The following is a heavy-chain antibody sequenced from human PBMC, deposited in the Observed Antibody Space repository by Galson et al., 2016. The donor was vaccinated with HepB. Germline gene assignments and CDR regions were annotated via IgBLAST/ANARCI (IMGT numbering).Heavy chain of an antibody. Sequence: SVKVSCKASGYSFTSSPIHWVRQAPGQRLEWMGWINAGNGHTKYSQKFQGRVTITRGTSATTAYMDLSSLTSGDTAVYYCASESTTVALHFQQWGQGTLVSVSS. V-gene: IGHV1-3*01. D-gene: IGHD1-1*01. CDR1: GYSFTSSP. J-gene: IGHJ1*01. CDR3: ASESTTVALHFQQ. CDR2: INAGNGHT.